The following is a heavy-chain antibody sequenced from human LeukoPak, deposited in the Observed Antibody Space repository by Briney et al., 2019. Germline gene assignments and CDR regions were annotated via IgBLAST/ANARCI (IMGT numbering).Heavy chain of an antibody. J-gene: IGHJ5*02. CDR1: GDSVSSNSVT. CDR2: TYYRSTWYN. Sequence: SQTLSLTSAISGDSVSSNSVTWNWIRQSPSSWLEWLGRTYYRSTWYNDYAVSARGPITVNHDASKNQYSLHLNSVTPEDTAVYYCARRLTQYDCFDPWGQGILVTVSS. D-gene: IGHD2-2*01. CDR3: ARRLTQYDCFDP. V-gene: IGHV6-1*01.